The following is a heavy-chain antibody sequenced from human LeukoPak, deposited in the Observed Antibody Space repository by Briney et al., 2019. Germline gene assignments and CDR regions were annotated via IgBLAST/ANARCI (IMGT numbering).Heavy chain of an antibody. CDR2: ISGSGGST. V-gene: IGHV3-23*01. CDR3: AKEEGYSYGQYYYYGMDV. J-gene: IGHJ6*02. D-gene: IGHD5-18*01. Sequence: GGSLRLSCAASGFTFSSNAMSWVRQAPGKGLEWVSAISGSGGSTYYADSVKGRFTISRDNSKNTLYLQMNSLRAEDTAVYYCAKEEGYSYGQYYYYGMDVWGQGTTVTVSS. CDR1: GFTFSSNA.